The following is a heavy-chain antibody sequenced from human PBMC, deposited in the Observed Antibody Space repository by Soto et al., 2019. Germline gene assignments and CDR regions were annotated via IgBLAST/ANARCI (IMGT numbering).Heavy chain of an antibody. V-gene: IGHV3-30-3*01. CDR3: ARDLVGYCSSTSCYTLDY. D-gene: IGHD2-2*02. Sequence: SLRLSCAAPGFTFSSYAMHWVRQAPGKGLEWVAVISYDGSNKYYADSVKGRFTISRDNSKNTLYLQMNSLRAGDTAVYYCARDLVGYCSSTSCYTLDYWGQGTLVTVSS. CDR1: GFTFSSYA. J-gene: IGHJ4*02. CDR2: ISYDGSNK.